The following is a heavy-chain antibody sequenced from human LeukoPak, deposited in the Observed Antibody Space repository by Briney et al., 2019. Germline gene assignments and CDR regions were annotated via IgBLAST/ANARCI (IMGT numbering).Heavy chain of an antibody. Sequence: GASVKVSCKASRYTFTGYYMHWVRQAPGQGLEWMGWINPNSGGTNYAQKFQGRVTMTRDTSISTAYMELSRLRSDDTAVYYCARAVIRAPFFDYWGQGTLVTVSS. CDR1: RYTFTGYY. CDR3: ARAVIRAPFFDY. D-gene: IGHD3-10*01. CDR2: INPNSGGT. J-gene: IGHJ4*02. V-gene: IGHV1-2*02.